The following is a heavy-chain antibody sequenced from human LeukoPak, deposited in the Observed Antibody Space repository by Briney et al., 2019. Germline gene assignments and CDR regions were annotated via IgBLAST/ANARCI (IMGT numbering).Heavy chain of an antibody. D-gene: IGHD3-3*01. CDR3: ARQHYDFWSGSPRAFDI. CDR2: IYPGDSDT. CDR1: GYSFTSYW. V-gene: IGHV5-51*01. Sequence: GESLKISCKGSGYSFTSYWIGWVRQMPGKGLEWMGIIYPGDSDTRYSPSFQGQVTISADKYISTAYLQWSSLKASDTAMYYCARQHYDFWSGSPRAFDIWGQGTMVTVSS. J-gene: IGHJ3*02.